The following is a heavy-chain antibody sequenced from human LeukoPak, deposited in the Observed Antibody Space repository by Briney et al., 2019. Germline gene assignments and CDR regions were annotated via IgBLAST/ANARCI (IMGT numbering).Heavy chain of an antibody. CDR1: GFTISTYW. Sequence: GGSLRLSCAASGFTISTYWMSWVRQAPGKGLGWVANTNQEGSEKYYVDSVKGRFTISKDNAKNSLYLQMNSLRAEDTAVYYCARDPKWHDYWGQGTLVTVSS. J-gene: IGHJ4*02. D-gene: IGHD5-12*01. CDR2: TNQEGSEK. V-gene: IGHV3-7*01. CDR3: ARDPKWHDY.